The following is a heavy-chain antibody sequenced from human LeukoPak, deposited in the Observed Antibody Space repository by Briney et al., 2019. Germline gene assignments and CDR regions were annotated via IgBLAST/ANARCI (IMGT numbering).Heavy chain of an antibody. CDR2: IYHSGST. CDR1: GSSISSSNW. CDR3: ASISSSWYSDY. Sequence: SGTLSLTCAVSGSSISSSNWWSWVRQPPGKGLEWIGEIYHSGSTNYNPSLKSRVAISVDKSKNQFSLKLSSVTAADTAVYYCASISSSWYSDYWGQGTLVTVSS. J-gene: IGHJ4*02. V-gene: IGHV4-4*02. D-gene: IGHD6-13*01.